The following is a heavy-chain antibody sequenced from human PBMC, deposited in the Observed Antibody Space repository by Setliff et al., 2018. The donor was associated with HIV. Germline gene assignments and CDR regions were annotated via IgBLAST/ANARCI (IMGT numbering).Heavy chain of an antibody. CDR2: IKQDGSEI. CDR3: ANLWELGA. Sequence: GGSLRLSCVVSGLPFSSNWMHWVRQAPGKGLEWVATIKQDGSEIYYMDSVKGRFTISRDNARTSLYLEMSSLRDEDTAVYLCANLWELGAWGQGTLVTVSS. V-gene: IGHV3-7*03. J-gene: IGHJ5*02. CDR1: GLPFSSNW. D-gene: IGHD3-16*01.